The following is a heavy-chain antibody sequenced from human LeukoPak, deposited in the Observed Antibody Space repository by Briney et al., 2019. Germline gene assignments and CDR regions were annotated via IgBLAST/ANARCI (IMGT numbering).Heavy chain of an antibody. CDR3: GGPRTGANDDFDI. V-gene: IGHV5-51*01. J-gene: IGHJ3*02. D-gene: IGHD1-7*01. CDR2: IYPGYADT. Sequence: GESLKISCKGSGYSFTSYWIGWVRQMPGKGLGWIGIIYPGYADTRYNTSFQGQVTILADKSTSTAYLQWSSLKASETAMYYCGGPRTGANDDFDIWGQGTMVTVSS. CDR1: GYSFTSYW.